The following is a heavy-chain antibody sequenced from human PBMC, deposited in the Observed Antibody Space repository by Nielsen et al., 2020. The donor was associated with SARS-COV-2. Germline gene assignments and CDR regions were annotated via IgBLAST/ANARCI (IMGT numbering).Heavy chain of an antibody. D-gene: IGHD3-22*01. Sequence: GGSLRLSCAASGFIFSDYNMNWVRQAPGKGLEWVSYISTRSSSTYYADFVKGRFTISRDNSKNTLYLQMNSLRAEDTAVYYCARAATWIVVVSPFDYWGQGTLVTVSS. CDR1: GFIFSDYN. V-gene: IGHV3-48*01. J-gene: IGHJ4*02. CDR2: ISTRSSST. CDR3: ARAATWIVVVSPFDY.